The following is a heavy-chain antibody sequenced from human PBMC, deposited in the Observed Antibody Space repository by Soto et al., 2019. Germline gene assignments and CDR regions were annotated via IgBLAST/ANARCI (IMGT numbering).Heavy chain of an antibody. J-gene: IGHJ4*02. V-gene: IGHV3-30*18. CDR3: AKDRTTIFGVVTYSFDN. CDR1: GFTFSSYA. D-gene: IGHD3-3*01. Sequence: HVQLVESGGGVIQPGKSLRLSCAASGFTFSSYAMHWVRQAPGKGLEWVAFISYHGSHNYYADSVKGRFTISRDNSKNTLYLQMNSLRPEDTAVYFCAKDRTTIFGVVTYSFDNWGQGTLVTVSS. CDR2: ISYHGSHN.